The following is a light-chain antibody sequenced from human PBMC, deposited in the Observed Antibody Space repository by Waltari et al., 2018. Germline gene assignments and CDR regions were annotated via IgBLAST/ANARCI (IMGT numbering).Light chain of an antibody. J-gene: IGKJ1*01. Sequence: EIVLTQSPGTLSLSPGERGTLSCRASQSVSRFLAWYQQKPGQAPRLLIYGASTRATGIPARFSGSGSGTDFSLTISRLEPEDFAVYYCQKYDRLPATFGQGTKVEIK. CDR2: GAS. V-gene: IGKV3-20*01. CDR1: QSVSRF. CDR3: QKYDRLPAT.